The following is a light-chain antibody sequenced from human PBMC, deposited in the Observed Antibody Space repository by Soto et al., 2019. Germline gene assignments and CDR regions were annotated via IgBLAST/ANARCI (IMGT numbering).Light chain of an antibody. CDR2: DAA. CDR3: QHYNGYSGA. Sequence: DIQMTQSPSTLSVSVGDRVTLTCRASQTISRWLAWYQQKPGKAPKVLIYDAASLESGVPSRLSGSGSGAEFTLTIISLQADDFVTVYYQHYNGYSGAFGQGTKVDIK. V-gene: IGKV1-5*01. CDR1: QTISRW. J-gene: IGKJ1*01.